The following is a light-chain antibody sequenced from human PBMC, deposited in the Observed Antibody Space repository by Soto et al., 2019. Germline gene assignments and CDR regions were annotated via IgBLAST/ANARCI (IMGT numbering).Light chain of an antibody. CDR2: GAS. CDR1: QRISSY. J-gene: IGKJ1*01. CDR3: QQGYNAPWT. V-gene: IGKV1-39*01. Sequence: DIQMTQSPSSLSASAGDRVTITCRASQRISSYLSWYQQKPGKAPKLLIYGASKLQSGVPSRFSGNRSGTDFTLTISSLQPEDSATYYCQQGYNAPWTFGQGTKVEI.